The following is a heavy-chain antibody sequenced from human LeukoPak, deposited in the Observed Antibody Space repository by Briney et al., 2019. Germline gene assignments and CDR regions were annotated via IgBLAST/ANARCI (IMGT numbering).Heavy chain of an antibody. CDR1: GGSFSDYY. D-gene: IGHD2-2*01. Sequence: PSETLSLTCAVSGGSFSDYYWIWIRQAPTKGLQWIGEINHSGSTNYNPSLKSRVTMSVNTSKNQFSLKLSSVTTADTAVYYCARNYQPLLPIQANWFDPWGQGTLVTVSS. V-gene: IGHV4-34*01. J-gene: IGHJ5*02. CDR2: INHSGST. CDR3: ARNYQPLLPIQANWFDP.